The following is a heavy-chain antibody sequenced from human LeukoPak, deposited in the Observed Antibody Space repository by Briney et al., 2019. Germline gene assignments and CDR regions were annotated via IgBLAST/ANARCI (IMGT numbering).Heavy chain of an antibody. CDR1: GGSISSSSYY. V-gene: IGHV4-39*01. Sequence: SETLSLTCTVSGGSISSSSYYWGWIRQPPGKGLEWIGSIYYSGSTYYNPSLKSRVTISVDTSKSQFSLKLSSVTAADTAVYYCARLNVDTAMVDYWGQGTLVTVSS. CDR2: IYYSGST. CDR3: ARLNVDTAMVDY. D-gene: IGHD5-18*01. J-gene: IGHJ4*02.